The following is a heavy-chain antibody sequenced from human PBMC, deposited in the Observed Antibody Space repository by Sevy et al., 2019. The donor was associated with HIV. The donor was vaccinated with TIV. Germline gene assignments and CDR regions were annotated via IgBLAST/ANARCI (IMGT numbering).Heavy chain of an antibody. CDR2: ISGLSNYI. V-gene: IGHV3-21*01. J-gene: IGHJ3*01. Sequence: GGSLRLSCAASGFTFSDYNMNWVRQAPGKGLEWVSYISGLSNYIYYADSVKGRFSISRDNSKNSLYLQMNSLRAEDTALYYCARGVRTYDDFDLWGQGTMVTVSS. CDR1: GFTFSDYN. CDR3: ARGVRTYDDFDL.